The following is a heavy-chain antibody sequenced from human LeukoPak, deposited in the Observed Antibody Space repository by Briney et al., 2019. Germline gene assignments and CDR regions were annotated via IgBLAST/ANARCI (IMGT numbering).Heavy chain of an antibody. V-gene: IGHV3-30*02. D-gene: IGHD2-15*01. CDR1: GFTFSTYG. J-gene: IGHJ4*02. Sequence: GGSLRLSCAASGFTFSTYGMHWVRQAPGKGLEWVAFIRYDGTNKYYADSVKGRFTISRDNSKNTLYLQMNSLRAEDTAVYYCARLIGWWYHYWGQGTLVTVSS. CDR3: ARLIGWWYHY. CDR2: IRYDGTNK.